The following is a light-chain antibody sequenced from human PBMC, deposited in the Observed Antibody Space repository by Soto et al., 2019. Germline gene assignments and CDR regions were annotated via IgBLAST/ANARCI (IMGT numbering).Light chain of an antibody. CDR1: SSDIGTYNL. Sequence: LTQPASVSGSPGQSITISCTGTSSDIGTYNLVSWYQHYPGKAPKLMIYEGIKRPSGVSNRFSGSKSGNTAFLTISGLQAEDEADYYCCSYAGSGTDNYVFGSGTKV. CDR3: CSYAGSGTDNYV. CDR2: EGI. J-gene: IGLJ1*01. V-gene: IGLV2-23*01.